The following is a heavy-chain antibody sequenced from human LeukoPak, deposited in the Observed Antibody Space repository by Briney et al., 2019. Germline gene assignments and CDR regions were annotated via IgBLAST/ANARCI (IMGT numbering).Heavy chain of an antibody. CDR2: VNGSDAEP. J-gene: IGHJ4*02. Sequence: GGSLRLSCAVSGFTLCDYATSWGRQGPGKGLEWVSAVNGSDAEPYYADAVKGRFTTARNNSKNTLYLQMNSLRAEDTAIYYCAKDHGRLGGQGTLVTVST. D-gene: IGHD5-12*01. V-gene: IGHV3-23*01. CDR3: AKDHGRL. CDR1: GFTLCDYA.